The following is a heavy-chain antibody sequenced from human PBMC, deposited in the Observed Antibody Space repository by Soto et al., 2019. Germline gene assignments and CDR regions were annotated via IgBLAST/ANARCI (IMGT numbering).Heavy chain of an antibody. D-gene: IGHD2-2*01. CDR3: ARGILGPAAMFGLFDC. V-gene: IGHV3-11*01. J-gene: IGHJ4*02. CDR2: INYSGATM. Sequence: GGSLRLSCAASGFTFSDYYMTWIRQTPGKGLEWVSYINYSGATMYYADSVKGRFTISRDNAKKSLYLQMSSLRAEGTAVYYCARGILGPAAMFGLFDCWGQGTLVTVSS. CDR1: GFTFSDYY.